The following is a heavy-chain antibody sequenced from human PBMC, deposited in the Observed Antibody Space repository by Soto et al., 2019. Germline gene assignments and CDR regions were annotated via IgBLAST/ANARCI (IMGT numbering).Heavy chain of an antibody. CDR3: AKEPSIAAINFDY. D-gene: IGHD6-25*01. Sequence: QVQLVESGGGLVQPGGSLRLSCVASGFTFNAFGMHWVRQAPGKGLDWVAVVSSDGNIQYYADSVKGRFTISRDNSKNTFCLQLNSLRADDSGVYYCAKEPSIAAINFDYWGQGTLVTVSS. V-gene: IGHV3-30*18. CDR1: GFTFNAFG. J-gene: IGHJ4*02. CDR2: VSSDGNIQ.